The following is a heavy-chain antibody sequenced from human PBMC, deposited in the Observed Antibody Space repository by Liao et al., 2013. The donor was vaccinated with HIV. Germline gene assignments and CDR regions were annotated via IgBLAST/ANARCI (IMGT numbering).Heavy chain of an antibody. Sequence: QLQLQESGPGLVKPSETLSLTCTVSGGSISSSSYYWGWIRQPPGKGLEWIGSIYYSGSTYYNPSLKSRVTISVDTSKNQFSLKLSSVTAADTAVYYCARDAYSSGWYGPFDYWGQGTLVTVSS. D-gene: IGHD6-19*01. CDR1: GGSISSSSYY. CDR2: IYYSGST. J-gene: IGHJ4*02. V-gene: IGHV4-39*07. CDR3: ARDAYSSGWYGPFDY.